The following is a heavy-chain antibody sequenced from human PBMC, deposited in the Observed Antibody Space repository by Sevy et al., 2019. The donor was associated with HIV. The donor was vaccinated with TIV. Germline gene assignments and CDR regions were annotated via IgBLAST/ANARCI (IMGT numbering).Heavy chain of an antibody. J-gene: IGHJ4*02. CDR1: GFSLNSYW. D-gene: IGHD1-1*01. CDR2: INQDGSVN. Sequence: GGSLRLSCVASGFSLNSYWMLWVRQAPGKGLEWVANINQDGSVNYYADSVKGRFTNSRDTARNLLSLQMNILRVEDTAVYYCVRAIATAYSFWGQGTLVTVSS. V-gene: IGHV3-7*01. CDR3: VRAIATAYSF.